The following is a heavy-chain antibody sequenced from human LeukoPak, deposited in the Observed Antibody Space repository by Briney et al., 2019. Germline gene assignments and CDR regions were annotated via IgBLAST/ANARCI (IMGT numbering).Heavy chain of an antibody. CDR1: GFTFSSYN. Sequence: GGSLRLSCAASGFTFSSYNMNWVRQAPGKGLEWVSSISSSSSYMYYADSVKGRFTISRDNSKNTLYLQMNSLRAEDTALYYCARAPFYYDSSGYPYFDGWGQGTLVTVSS. J-gene: IGHJ4*02. CDR3: ARAPFYYDSSGYPYFDG. D-gene: IGHD3-22*01. CDR2: ISSSSSYM. V-gene: IGHV3-21*04.